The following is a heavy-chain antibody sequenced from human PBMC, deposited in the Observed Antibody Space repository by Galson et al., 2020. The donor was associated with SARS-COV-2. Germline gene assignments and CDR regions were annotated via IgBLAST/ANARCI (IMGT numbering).Heavy chain of an antibody. CDR2: IWYDGSNK. D-gene: IGHD4-17*01. CDR3: AADYGDYATYYYYYGMDV. V-gene: IGHV3-33*01. J-gene: IGHJ6*02. Sequence: GGSLRLSCAASGFTFSSYGMHWVRQAPGKGLEWVAVIWYDGSNKYYADSVKGRFXISRDNSKNTLYLQMNSLRAEDTAVYYCAADYGDYATYYYYYGMDVWGQGTTVTVSS. CDR1: GFTFSSYG.